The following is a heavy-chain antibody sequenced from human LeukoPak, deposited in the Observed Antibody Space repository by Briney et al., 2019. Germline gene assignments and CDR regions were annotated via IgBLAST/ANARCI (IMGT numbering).Heavy chain of an antibody. CDR1: AFTFSTYG. D-gene: IGHD1-26*01. Sequence: GGSLRLSCAASAFTFSTYGMHWVRQAPGKGLEWVSFTRYDGSQNFYADSVKGRFIISRDNSKNTLYLQMNSLKAEDTAVYYCAKSSGGNWGYFDYWGQGTLVTVSS. V-gene: IGHV3-30*02. CDR2: TRYDGSQN. CDR3: AKSSGGNWGYFDY. J-gene: IGHJ4*02.